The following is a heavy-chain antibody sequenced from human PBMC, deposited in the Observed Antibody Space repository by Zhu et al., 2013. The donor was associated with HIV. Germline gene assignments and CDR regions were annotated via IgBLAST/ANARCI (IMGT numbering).Heavy chain of an antibody. CDR3: ARGRGFPRANIAAAGKGHKGVYNWFDP. J-gene: IGHJ5*02. D-gene: IGHD6-13*01. V-gene: IGHV1-2*04. CDR2: INPNSGGT. Sequence: QVQLVQSGAEVKKPGASVKVSCKASGYTFTGYYMHWVRQAPGQGLEWMGWINPNSGGTNYAQKFQGWVTMTRDTSISTAYMELSRLRSDDTAVYYCARGRGFPRANIAAAGKGHKGVYNWFDPGAREPWSPSPQ. CDR1: GYTFTGYY.